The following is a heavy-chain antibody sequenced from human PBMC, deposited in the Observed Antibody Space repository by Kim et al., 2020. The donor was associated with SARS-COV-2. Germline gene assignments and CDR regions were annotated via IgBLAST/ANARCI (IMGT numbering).Heavy chain of an antibody. J-gene: IGHJ5*02. CDR1: GYSFTSYW. CDR2: IDPSDSYT. V-gene: IGHV5-10-1*01. D-gene: IGHD6-6*01. Sequence: GESLKISCKGSGYSFTSYWISWVRQMPGKGLEWMGRIDPSDSYTNYSPSFQGLVTISADKSISTAYLQWSSLKASDTAMYYCAREYSSSSVWFDPWGQGTLVTVSS. CDR3: AREYSSSSVWFDP.